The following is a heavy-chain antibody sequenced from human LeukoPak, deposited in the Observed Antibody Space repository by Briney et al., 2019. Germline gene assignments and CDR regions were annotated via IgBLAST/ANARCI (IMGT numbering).Heavy chain of an antibody. CDR1: GGSITSYY. CDR2: MYYSGST. Sequence: KSSETLSLTCTVSGGSITSYYWSWLRQPPGKGLEWIGYMYYSGSTPYNASLKSRVTILVDTSNNQLSLKLTSVTAADTAVYFCARSVAGLNGPFDYWGQGTLVTVSS. J-gene: IGHJ4*02. D-gene: IGHD6-19*01. V-gene: IGHV4-59*08. CDR3: ARSVAGLNGPFDY.